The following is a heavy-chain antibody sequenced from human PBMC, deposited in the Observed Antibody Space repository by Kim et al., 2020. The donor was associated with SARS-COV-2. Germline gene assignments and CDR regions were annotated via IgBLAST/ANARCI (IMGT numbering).Heavy chain of an antibody. D-gene: IGHD6-13*01. CDR1: GFTFSSYA. Sequence: GGSLRLSCAASGFTFSSYAMSWVRQAPGKGLEWVSAISGSGGSTYYADSVKGRFTISRDNSKNTLYLQMNSLRAEDTAVYYCAKARIAAAGTGYYYYYGMDVWGQGTTVTVSS. J-gene: IGHJ6*02. V-gene: IGHV3-23*01. CDR3: AKARIAAAGTGYYYYYGMDV. CDR2: ISGSGGST.